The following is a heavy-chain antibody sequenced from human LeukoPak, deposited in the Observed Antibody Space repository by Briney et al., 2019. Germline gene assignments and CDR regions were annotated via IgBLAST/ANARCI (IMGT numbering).Heavy chain of an antibody. V-gene: IGHV4-34*01. Sequence: SETLSLTCAVYGGSFSGHHWSWIRQPPGKGLEWIGEINHSGSTNYNPSLKSRVTISVDTSKNQFSLKLSSVTAADTAVYYCASLTIFGATYKDYWGQGTLVTVSS. D-gene: IGHD3-3*01. CDR2: INHSGST. CDR1: GGSFSGHH. J-gene: IGHJ4*02. CDR3: ASLTIFGATYKDY.